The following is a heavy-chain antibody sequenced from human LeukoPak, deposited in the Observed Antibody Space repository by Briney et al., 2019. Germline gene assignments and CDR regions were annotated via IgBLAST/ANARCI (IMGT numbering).Heavy chain of an antibody. V-gene: IGHV3-49*04. CDR1: GITFGDYG. Sequence: AGGSLRLSCTASGITFGDYGMSWVRQAPGKGLDWVGFIRSKAHGGTTEYAASVKGRFTISRDDPKSIAYLQMNSLKTEDTAVYYCTRDNVFMVRGVIIGGANWFDPWGQGTLVTVSS. J-gene: IGHJ5*02. D-gene: IGHD3-10*01. CDR3: TRDNVFMVRGVIIGGANWFDP. CDR2: IRSKAHGGTT.